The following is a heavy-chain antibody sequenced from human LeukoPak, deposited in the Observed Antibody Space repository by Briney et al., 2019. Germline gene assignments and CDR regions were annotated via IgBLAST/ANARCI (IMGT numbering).Heavy chain of an antibody. V-gene: IGHV3-74*01. CDR3: GRGRDSGSLSDEWL. CDR1: GFTFSRYW. J-gene: IGHJ4*02. Sequence: GGSLRLSCAASGFTFSRYWMHWVRQAPGKGLVWVSRINSDGSTTNYADSVKGRFTISRDNAENSLYLQMSTLRAEDTAVYYGGRGRDSGSLSDEWLWGQGTLVIVSS. CDR2: INSDGSTT. D-gene: IGHD5-12*01.